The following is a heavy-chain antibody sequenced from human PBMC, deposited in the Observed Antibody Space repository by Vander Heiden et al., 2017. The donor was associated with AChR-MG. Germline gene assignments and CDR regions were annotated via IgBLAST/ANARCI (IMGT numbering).Heavy chain of an antibody. CDR2: IYPVASDT. D-gene: IGHD2-15*01. V-gene: IGHV5-51*01. Sequence: EVQLVQSGAEVKKPGESLKISCKGSGYSFTSYWIGWVRQMPGKGLEWRGIIYPVASDTRYTPSFQAQVTTSADKSISTASLQWSSLKPSDPAMYYCASLSPLLVAPTPYYSGMDFWGQGPTFPVS. J-gene: IGHJ6*02. CDR3: ASLSPLLVAPTPYYSGMDF. CDR1: GYSFTSYW.